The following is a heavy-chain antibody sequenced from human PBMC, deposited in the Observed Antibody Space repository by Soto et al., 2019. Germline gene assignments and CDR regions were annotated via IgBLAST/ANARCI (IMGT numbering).Heavy chain of an antibody. Sequence: QLQLQESGPGLVKPSETPSLTCTVSGGSISSSSYYWGWIRQPPGKGLEWIGSIYYSGSTYYNPSLKSRVTISVDTSKNQFSLKLSSVTAADTAVYYCARLNTVVAYYYYYGMDVWGQGTTVTVSS. J-gene: IGHJ6*02. D-gene: IGHD2-15*01. CDR3: ARLNTVVAYYYYYGMDV. V-gene: IGHV4-39*01. CDR1: GGSISSSSYY. CDR2: IYYSGST.